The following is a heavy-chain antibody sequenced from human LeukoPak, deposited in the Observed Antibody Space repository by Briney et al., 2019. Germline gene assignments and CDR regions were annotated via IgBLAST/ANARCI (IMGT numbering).Heavy chain of an antibody. J-gene: IGHJ6*02. V-gene: IGHV1-18*01. Sequence: ASVKVSCKASGYTFTSYGISWVRQAPGQGLEWMGWISAYNGNTNYAQKLQGRVTMTTETSTSTAYMELRSLRSDDTAVYYCAKKVDKGMVKYYYGMDVWGQGTPVPV. CDR1: GYTFTSYG. CDR2: ISAYNGNT. D-gene: IGHD5-18*01. CDR3: AKKVDKGMVKYYYGMDV.